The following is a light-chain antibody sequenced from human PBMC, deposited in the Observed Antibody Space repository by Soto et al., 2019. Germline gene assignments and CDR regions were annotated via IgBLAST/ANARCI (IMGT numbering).Light chain of an antibody. CDR1: QGIYSR. CDR3: QQTDDFPLT. CDR2: ATS. Sequence: DIQMTLSPSSVTASVGHTVTITCRASQGIYSRLAWYQQKPGKAPELLIYATSTLQNGVPSRFSGSGFGTDFTLSISSLQPEDSASYFCQQTDDFPLTVGGGTKVDIK. V-gene: IGKV1D-12*01. J-gene: IGKJ4*01.